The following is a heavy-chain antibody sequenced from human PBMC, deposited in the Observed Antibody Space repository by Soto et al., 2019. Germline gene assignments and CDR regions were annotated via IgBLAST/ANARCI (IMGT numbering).Heavy chain of an antibody. CDR1: GFTFDDYA. V-gene: IGHV3-9*01. CDR3: AKDRGAVAFPDDAFDI. J-gene: IGHJ3*02. D-gene: IGHD6-19*01. CDR2: ISWNSGSI. Sequence: EVQLVESGGGLVQPGRSRRLSCAAFGFTFDDYAMHWVRQAPGKGLEWVSGISWNSGSIGYADSVKGRFTISRDNAKNTLYLQMNSLRAEDTALYYCAKDRGAVAFPDDAFDIWGQGTMVTVSS.